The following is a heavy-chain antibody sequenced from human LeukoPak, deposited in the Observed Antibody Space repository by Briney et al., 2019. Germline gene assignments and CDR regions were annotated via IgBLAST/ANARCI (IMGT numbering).Heavy chain of an antibody. CDR3: ARAGYSSGHKSYYFDY. Sequence: GASVKVSCKASGYTFTGYGISWVRQAPGQGLEWMGWISAYNGNTNYAQKLQGRVTMTTDTSTSTAYMELRSLRSDDTAVYYCARAGYSSGHKSYYFDYWGQGTPVTVSS. V-gene: IGHV1-18*01. CDR2: ISAYNGNT. CDR1: GYTFTGYG. J-gene: IGHJ4*02. D-gene: IGHD6-19*01.